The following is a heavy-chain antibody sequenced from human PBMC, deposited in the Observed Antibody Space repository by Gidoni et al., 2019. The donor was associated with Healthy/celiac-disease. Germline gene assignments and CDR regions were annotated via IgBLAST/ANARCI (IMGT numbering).Heavy chain of an antibody. Sequence: QLQLQESGPGLVKPSETLSLTCTVSGGSISSSSYYWGWFRQPPGKGLEWIGSIYYSGSTYYNPSLKSRVTISVDTSKNQFSLKLSSVTAADTAVYYCARRGDSYGYPQYYYYYYGMDVWGQGTTVTVSS. J-gene: IGHJ6*02. V-gene: IGHV4-39*01. CDR2: IYYSGST. CDR3: ARRGDSYGYPQYYYYYYGMDV. D-gene: IGHD5-18*01. CDR1: GGSISSSSYY.